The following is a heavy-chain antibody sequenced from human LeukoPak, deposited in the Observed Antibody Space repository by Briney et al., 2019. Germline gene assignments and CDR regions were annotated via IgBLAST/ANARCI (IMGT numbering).Heavy chain of an antibody. CDR1: GFTFSSYA. V-gene: IGHV3-23*01. J-gene: IGHJ6*02. CDR2: ISGSGGST. Sequence: GGSLRLSCAASGFTFSSYAMSWVRQAPGKGLKWVSAISGSGGSTYYADSVKGRFTISRDNSKNTLYLQMNSLRAEDTAVYYCAKGGGDYYYGMDVWGQGTTVTVSS. CDR3: AKGGGDYYYGMDV. D-gene: IGHD3-16*01.